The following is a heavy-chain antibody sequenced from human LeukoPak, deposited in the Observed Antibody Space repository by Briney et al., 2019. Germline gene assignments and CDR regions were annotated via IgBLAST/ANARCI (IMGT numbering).Heavy chain of an antibody. CDR3: AGMIGYFDY. J-gene: IGHJ4*02. CDR2: IYTSGSI. D-gene: IGHD3-16*01. Sequence: SQTLSLTCTVSGASVSSGNYYWSWIRQPAGKRLEWIGRIYTSGSIDYNPSLKSRVTISVDTSKNQFSLKLSSATAADTAVYYCAGMIGYFDYWGQGTLVTVSS. CDR1: GASVSSGNYY. V-gene: IGHV4-61*02.